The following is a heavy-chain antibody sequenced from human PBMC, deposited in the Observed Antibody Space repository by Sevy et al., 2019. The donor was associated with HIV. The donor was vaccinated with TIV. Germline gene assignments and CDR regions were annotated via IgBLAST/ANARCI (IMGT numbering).Heavy chain of an antibody. CDR3: ARGDYSDTNGNFVDAFDI. J-gene: IGHJ3*02. V-gene: IGHV3-7*01. D-gene: IGHD3-22*01. CDR1: GFTFSNYW. CDR2: INQHGSQK. Sequence: GGSLRLSCVASGFTFSNYWMSWVRQAPGKGLEWVANINQHGSQKFYVDSMKGRFSISRDNPKNSLYLQMSSLRAEDTALYDGARGDYSDTNGNFVDAFDIWGQGTMVTVSS.